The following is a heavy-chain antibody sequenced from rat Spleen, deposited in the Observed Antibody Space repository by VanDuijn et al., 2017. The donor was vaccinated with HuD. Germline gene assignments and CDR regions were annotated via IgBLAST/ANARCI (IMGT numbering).Heavy chain of an antibody. D-gene: IGHD4-3*01. CDR1: GFTFSSFA. Sequence: EVQLVESGGGLVQPGRSLKLSCAASGFTFSSFAMAWVRQAPKKGLEWVATVTSGDGNTYYPDSVKGRFTISRDNAKSTLYLQMNSLRSEDTATYYCTRAYNSGYDFDYWGQGVMVTVSS. CDR3: TRAYNSGYDFDY. V-gene: IGHV5-46*01. J-gene: IGHJ2*01. CDR2: VTSGDGNT.